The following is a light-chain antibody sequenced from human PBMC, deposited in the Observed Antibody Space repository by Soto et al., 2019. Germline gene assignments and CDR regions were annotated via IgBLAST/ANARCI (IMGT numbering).Light chain of an antibody. CDR3: QSYDSRLSGYV. CDR2: ANN. V-gene: IGLV1-40*01. J-gene: IGLJ1*01. CDR1: SSNIGAGYG. Sequence: QSVLTQPPSVSGAPGQRVTISCTGSSSNIGAGYGVHWYQQLPGTAPKLLIYANNNRPSGVPDRFAGSKSGSSVSLAITGLQSDDEADYYCQSYDSRLSGYVFGTGTKVTVL.